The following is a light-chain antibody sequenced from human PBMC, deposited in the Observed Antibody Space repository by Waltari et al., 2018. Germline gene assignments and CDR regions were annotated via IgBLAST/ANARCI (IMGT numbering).Light chain of an antibody. CDR2: DAN. CDR3: CSYAGSSTLI. CDR1: SSDVGSYSI. J-gene: IGLJ2*01. V-gene: IGLV2-23*01. Sequence: QSALTQPASVSGSPGQSITISCTGTSSDVGSYSIVSWYLQYPGKVPKLIVYDANQRPSGVSSRFSGSKSGNTASLTISGLQAEDEADYYCCSYAGSSTLIFGGGTKVTVL.